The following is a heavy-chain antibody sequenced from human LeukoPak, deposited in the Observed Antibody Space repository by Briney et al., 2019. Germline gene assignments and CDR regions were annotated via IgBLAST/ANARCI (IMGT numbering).Heavy chain of an antibody. Sequence: PGGSLRLSCEGSAFIFSGHWMNWVRQTPGKGLEWVASIKEDGSERQYVDSVKGRLTISRDNAKNSLYLQMNSLRAEDTAVYYCARMEGWGQGTLVTVSS. CDR2: IKEDGSER. J-gene: IGHJ4*02. CDR1: AFIFSGHW. D-gene: IGHD3-3*01. V-gene: IGHV3-7*01. CDR3: ARMEG.